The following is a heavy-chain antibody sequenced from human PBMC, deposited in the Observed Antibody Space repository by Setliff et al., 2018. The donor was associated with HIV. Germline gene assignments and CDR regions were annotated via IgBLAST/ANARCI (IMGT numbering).Heavy chain of an antibody. CDR2: LNPSEGTT. D-gene: IGHD6-19*01. Sequence: ASVKVSCKASGYNVTVSAINWVRQAPGQGLEWMGILNPSEGTTSFAQKFQGRVTMTRDTSTSTVYMDLSSLRADDTAVYYCVRGYRSAWNSWFDAWGQGTRVTVSS. J-gene: IGHJ5*02. V-gene: IGHV1-46*01. CDR3: VRGYRSAWNSWFDA. CDR1: GYNVTVSA.